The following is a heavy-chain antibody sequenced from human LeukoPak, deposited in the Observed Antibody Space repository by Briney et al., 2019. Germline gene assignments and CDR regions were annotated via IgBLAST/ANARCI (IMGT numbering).Heavy chain of an antibody. Sequence: SETLSLTCTVSGGSISSSSYYWGWIRQPPGTGLEWIGSIYYSGSTYYNPSLKSRVTISVDTSKNQFSLKLSSVTAADTAVYYCASLADYDFWSGPSFDYWGQGTLVTVSS. CDR1: GGSISSSSYY. V-gene: IGHV4-39*01. CDR2: IYYSGST. CDR3: ASLADYDFWSGPSFDY. J-gene: IGHJ4*02. D-gene: IGHD3-3*01.